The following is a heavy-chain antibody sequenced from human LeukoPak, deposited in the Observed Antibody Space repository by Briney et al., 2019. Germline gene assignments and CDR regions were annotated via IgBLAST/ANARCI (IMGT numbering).Heavy chain of an antibody. CDR2: IYYTANT. D-gene: IGHD6-19*01. Sequence: SETLSLTCTVSGGSISGSSYYWGWVRQPPGKGLEWIGSIYYTANTYYNPSLKSRVTISVDTSKNQFSLKLSSVTAADTAVYYCASGIAVAGIDYWGQGTLVTVSS. J-gene: IGHJ4*02. CDR1: GGSISGSSYY. V-gene: IGHV4-39*07. CDR3: ASGIAVAGIDY.